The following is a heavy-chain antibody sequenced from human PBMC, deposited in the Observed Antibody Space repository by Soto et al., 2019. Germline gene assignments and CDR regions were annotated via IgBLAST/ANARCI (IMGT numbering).Heavy chain of an antibody. CDR3: AREYCTTTGCYGVDC. CDR1: GYSLTSYG. D-gene: IGHD2-2*01. CDR2: ISTYNGNT. J-gene: IGHJ4*02. Sequence: QVQLVQSGAEVKKPGASVKVSCKASGYSLTSYGISWVRQAPGQGLEWMGWISTYNGNTKYGQKLQGRISMTTVTSTSTAYMELRSLRSDDTAVYYCAREYCTTTGCYGVDCWGQGSLVTVSS. V-gene: IGHV1-18*01.